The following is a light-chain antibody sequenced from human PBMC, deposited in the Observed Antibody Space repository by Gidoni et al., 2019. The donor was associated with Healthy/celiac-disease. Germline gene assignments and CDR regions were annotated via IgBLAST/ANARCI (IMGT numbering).Light chain of an antibody. V-gene: IGKV1-12*01. CDR2: AAS. Sequence: IQLTQPPSSVSASVGDRVTITCRASQGISSWLDWYQQKPGKAPKLLIYAASSLQSGVPSRFSGSGSGTDFTLTISSLQPEDFATYYCQQANSIPFTFGPGTKVDIK. CDR3: QQANSIPFT. CDR1: QGISSW. J-gene: IGKJ3*01.